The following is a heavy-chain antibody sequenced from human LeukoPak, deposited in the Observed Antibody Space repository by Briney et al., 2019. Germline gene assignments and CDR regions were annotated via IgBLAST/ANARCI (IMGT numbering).Heavy chain of an antibody. CDR1: GYSFTSYW. V-gene: IGHV5-51*01. D-gene: IGHD2-2*01. Sequence: GESLRISCKGSGYSFTSYWISWVRQMPGKGLEWMGIIYPGDSDTRHSPSFQGQVTISADKSISTAFLQWSSLKASDTAMYYCARLGYCGSTSCTQFDYWGQGTLVTVSS. CDR3: ARLGYCGSTSCTQFDY. J-gene: IGHJ4*02. CDR2: IYPGDSDT.